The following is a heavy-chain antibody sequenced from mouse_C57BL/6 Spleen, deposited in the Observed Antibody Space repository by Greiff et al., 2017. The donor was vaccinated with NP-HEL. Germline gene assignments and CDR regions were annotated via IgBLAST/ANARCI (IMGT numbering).Heavy chain of an antibody. J-gene: IGHJ2*01. CDR1: GFTFSSYG. D-gene: IGHD1-1*02. CDR3: ARHGGTGDYFDY. Sequence: EVQGVESGGDLVKPGGSLKLSCAASGFTFSSYGMSWVRQTPDKRLEWVATISSGGSYTYYPDSVKGRFTISRDNAKNTLYLQMSSLKSEDTAMYYCARHGGTGDYFDYWGQGTTLTVSS. V-gene: IGHV5-6*01. CDR2: ISSGGSYT.